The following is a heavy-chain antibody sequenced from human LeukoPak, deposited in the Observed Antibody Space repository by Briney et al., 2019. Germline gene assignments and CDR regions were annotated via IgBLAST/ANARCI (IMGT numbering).Heavy chain of an antibody. Sequence: ASVKVSCKASGGTFSSYAISWVRQAPGQGLEWMGRIIPIFGTANYAQKFQGRVAITTDESTSTAYMELSSLRSEDTAVYCCASSYYYDSSGYPFDYWGQGTLVTVSS. J-gene: IGHJ4*02. CDR1: GGTFSSYA. V-gene: IGHV1-69*05. CDR2: IIPIFGTA. CDR3: ASSYYYDSSGYPFDY. D-gene: IGHD3-22*01.